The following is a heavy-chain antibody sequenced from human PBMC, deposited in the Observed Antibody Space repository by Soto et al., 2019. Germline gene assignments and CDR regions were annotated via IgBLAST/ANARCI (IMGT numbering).Heavy chain of an antibody. CDR3: ARDRGYDYGDYGIVSDAFDI. J-gene: IGHJ3*02. Sequence: EVQLVESGGGLVQPGGSLRLSCAASGFTVSSNYMSWVRQAPGKGLEWVSVIYSGGSTYYADSVKGRFTISRDNSKNTLYLQMNSLISEDTAVYYCARDRGYDYGDYGIVSDAFDIWGQGTMVTVSS. D-gene: IGHD4-17*01. CDR2: IYSGGST. CDR1: GFTVSSNY. V-gene: IGHV3-66*01.